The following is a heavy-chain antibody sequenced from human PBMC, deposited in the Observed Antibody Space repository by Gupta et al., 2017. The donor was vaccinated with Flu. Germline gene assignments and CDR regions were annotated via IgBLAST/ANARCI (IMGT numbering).Heavy chain of an antibody. J-gene: IGHJ4*02. CDR2: ISGSGGST. D-gene: IGHD4-4*01. Sequence: GKGLEWVSAISGSGGSTYYADSVKGRFTISRDNSKNTLYLQMNSLRAEDTAVYYCAKDSGVSMTTVPYYFDYWGQGTLVTVSS. V-gene: IGHV3-23*01. CDR3: AKDSGVSMTTVPYYFDY.